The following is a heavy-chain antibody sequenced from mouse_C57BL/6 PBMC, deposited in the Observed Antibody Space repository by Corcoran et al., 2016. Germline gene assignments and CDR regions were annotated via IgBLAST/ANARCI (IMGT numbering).Heavy chain of an antibody. V-gene: IGHV9-3*01. D-gene: IGHD2-2*01. J-gene: IGHJ2*01. CDR1: GYTFTTYG. CDR3: ARGYDY. Sequence: QIQLVQSGPELKKPGETVKISCKASGYTFTTYGMSWVKQAPGKGLKWMGWINTYSGVPTYADDFKGRVAFSLETSASTAYLQINNLKNEDTATYFCARGYDYWGQGTTLTVSS. CDR2: INTYSGVP.